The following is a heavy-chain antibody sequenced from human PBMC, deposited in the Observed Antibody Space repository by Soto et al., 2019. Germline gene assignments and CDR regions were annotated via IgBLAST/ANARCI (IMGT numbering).Heavy chain of an antibody. CDR2: MFYSGLT. CDR3: APLSVSLSGPYGIHV. CDR1: GYSVTSSDYY. J-gene: IGHJ6*02. V-gene: IGHV4-39*01. D-gene: IGHD2-15*01. Sequence: SETLSLTCSVSGYSVTSSDYYWAWIRQPPGKGLEWIGSMFYSGLTYYNPSLKSRVTLSIDTSKNQFSVRLNSVTAADTAVYYCAPLSVSLSGPYGIHVWGQGTTVTVSS.